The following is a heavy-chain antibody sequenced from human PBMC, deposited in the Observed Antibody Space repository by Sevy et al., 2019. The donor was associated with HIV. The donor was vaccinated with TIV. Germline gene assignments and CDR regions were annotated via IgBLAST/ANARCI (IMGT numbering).Heavy chain of an antibody. CDR3: ARGKHISDYYGSFDY. J-gene: IGHJ4*02. Sequence: GGSLRLSCAASGFTVSSNFMSWVRRAPGKGLEWVSVIYIGGTTYYADSVKGRFTISRDNSKNTLYLQMNSLRAEDTAVYYCARGKHISDYYGSFDYWGQGTLVTVSS. CDR1: GFTVSSNF. D-gene: IGHD4-17*01. V-gene: IGHV3-53*01. CDR2: IYIGGTT.